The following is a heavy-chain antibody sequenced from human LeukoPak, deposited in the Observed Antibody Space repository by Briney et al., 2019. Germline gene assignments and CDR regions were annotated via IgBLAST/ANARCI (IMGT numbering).Heavy chain of an antibody. CDR3: ARVIVGTTTPLDYFDY. J-gene: IGHJ4*02. CDR2: IYSGGAT. D-gene: IGHD1-26*01. Sequence: GGSLRLSCAASGFTVSDNYMSWVRQAPGKGLEWVSVIYSGGATYYADSLKGRFTISRDNSKNTPYLQMNSLRAEDTAVYYCARVIVGTTTPLDYFDYWGQGTLVTVSS. CDR1: GFTVSDNY. V-gene: IGHV3-66*01.